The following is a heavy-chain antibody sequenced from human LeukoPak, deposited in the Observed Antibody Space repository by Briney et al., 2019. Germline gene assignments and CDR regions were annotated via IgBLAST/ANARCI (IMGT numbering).Heavy chain of an antibody. CDR1: GGSISSSSYY. J-gene: IGHJ4*02. CDR2: IYYSGST. D-gene: IGHD2-15*01. Sequence: PSETLSLTCTVSGGSISSSSYYWGWIRQPPGKGLEWIGSIYYSGSTYYNPSLKSRVTISVDTSKNQFSLKLSSVTAADTAVYYCARREVAEYYFDYWGQGPLVTVSS. V-gene: IGHV4-39*01. CDR3: ARREVAEYYFDY.